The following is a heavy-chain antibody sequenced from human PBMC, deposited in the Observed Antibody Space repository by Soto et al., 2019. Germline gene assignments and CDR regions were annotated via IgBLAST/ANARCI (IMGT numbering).Heavy chain of an antibody. CDR2: IIPIFGTA. D-gene: IGHD2-15*01. Sequence: QVQLVQSGAEVKKPGSSVKVSCKASGGTFSSYAISWVRQAPGQGLEWMGGIIPIFGTANYAQKFHGRVTFPADESTSTAYMELSSLRSEDTAVYYCARDRCSGGSCYGDYWGQGTLVTVSS. J-gene: IGHJ4*02. CDR1: GGTFSSYA. CDR3: ARDRCSGGSCYGDY. V-gene: IGHV1-69*01.